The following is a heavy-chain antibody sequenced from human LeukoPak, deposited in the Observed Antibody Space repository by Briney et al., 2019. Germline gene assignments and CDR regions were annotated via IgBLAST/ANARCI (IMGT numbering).Heavy chain of an antibody. J-gene: IGHJ2*01. D-gene: IGHD6-13*01. Sequence: SETLSLTCTVSGDSISTYYWSWIRQPPGKGLEWIGYIYYRVTSDYNPSLKSRVTMSVDMSTRQISLKLSSVTAADTAVYYCARVYYSNSYDYWYFDLWGRGTQVTVSS. CDR2: IYYRVTS. CDR3: ARVYYSNSYDYWYFDL. CDR1: GDSISTYY. V-gene: IGHV4-59*01.